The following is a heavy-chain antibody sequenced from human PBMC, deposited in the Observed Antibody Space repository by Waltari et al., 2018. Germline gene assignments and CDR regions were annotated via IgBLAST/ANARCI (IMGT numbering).Heavy chain of an antibody. CDR1: GGPFRSSRYY. D-gene: IGHD3-3*01. J-gene: IGHJ4*02. CDR2: IYYSGST. CDR3: ARRAYDFCFDY. Sequence: QLQLQESGPGLVKPPETLSLTCTVPGGPFRSSRYYWAGIRQPPGKGLAWIGSIYYSGSTYYNPSLKNRVTISVDTSKNQFSLKLSSVTAADTAVYYCARRAYDFCFDYWGQGTLVTVSS. V-gene: IGHV4-39*01.